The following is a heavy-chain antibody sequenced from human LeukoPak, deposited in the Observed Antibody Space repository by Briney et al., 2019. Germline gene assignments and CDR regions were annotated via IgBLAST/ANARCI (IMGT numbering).Heavy chain of an antibody. CDR2: ISGSGGST. D-gene: IGHD3-10*01. V-gene: IGHV3-23*01. CDR1: GFTFSSYA. J-gene: IGHJ4*02. Sequence: PGGSLRLSCAASGFTFSSYAMSWVRQAPGKGLEGVSAISGSGGSTYYADSVKGRFTISRDNSKNTLYLQMNSLRAEDTAVYYCAKGSSVLLWFGELLPSDTYALDYWGQGTLVTVSS. CDR3: AKGSSVLLWFGELLPSDTYALDY.